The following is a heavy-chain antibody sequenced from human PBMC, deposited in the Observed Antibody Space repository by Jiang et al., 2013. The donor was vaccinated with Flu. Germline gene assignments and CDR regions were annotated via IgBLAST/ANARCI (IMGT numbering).Heavy chain of an antibody. CDR2: ISYDGSNK. Sequence: VQLLESGGGVVQPGRSLRLSCAASGFTFSSYGMHWVRQAPGKGLEWVAVISYDGSNKYYADSVKGRFTISRDNSKNTLYLQMNSLRAEDTAVYYCGYGSGWYFDYWGQGTLVTVSS. D-gene: IGHD6-19*01. CDR1: GFTFSSYG. CDR3: GYGSGWYFDY. J-gene: IGHJ4*02. V-gene: IGHV3-30*03.